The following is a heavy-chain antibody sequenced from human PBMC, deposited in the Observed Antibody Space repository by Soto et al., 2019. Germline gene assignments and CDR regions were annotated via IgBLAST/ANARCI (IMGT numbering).Heavy chain of an antibody. D-gene: IGHD2-15*01. CDR1: GGSISSYY. V-gene: IGHV4-59*04. Sequence: PSETLSLTCTVSGGSISSYYWSWIRQPPGKGLEWIGYIYYSGSTYYNPSLKSRVTISVDTSKNQFSLKLSSVTAADTAVYYCARGGENCSGGSCYAYYGMDVSGQGTTVTVSS. CDR2: IYYSGST. CDR3: ARGGENCSGGSCYAYYGMDV. J-gene: IGHJ6*02.